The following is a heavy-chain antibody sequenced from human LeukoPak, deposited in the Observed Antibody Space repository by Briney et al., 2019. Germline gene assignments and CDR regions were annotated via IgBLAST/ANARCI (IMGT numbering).Heavy chain of an antibody. V-gene: IGHV3-15*01. CDR3: TADGNYYDSSGFWVGAFDI. CDR2: IKSKTDDGTT. CDR1: GFTFSNVW. Sequence: PGGYLRLYGAGPGFTFSNVWMSWVRQAPGKRREGGGRIKSKTDDGTTDYTAHVKGRFTISRDDSKNTLYLQMTSLKTEDTAVYYCTADGNYYDSSGFWVGAFDIWGQGTMVTVSP. D-gene: IGHD3-22*01. J-gene: IGHJ3*02.